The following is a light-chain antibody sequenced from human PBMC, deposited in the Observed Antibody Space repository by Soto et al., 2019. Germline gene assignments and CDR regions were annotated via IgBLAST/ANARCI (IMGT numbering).Light chain of an antibody. CDR1: QSVNSN. CDR3: QQYGRSSLT. Sequence: EIVMTQSPATLSVSPGERAILSCRASQSVNSNLAWYQQNPGQAPRLLIYGASNKATGVPDRFSGSGSGTDFTLTISRLEPEDFAVYYCQQYGRSSLTFGGGTKVDIK. CDR2: GAS. V-gene: IGKV3-20*01. J-gene: IGKJ4*01.